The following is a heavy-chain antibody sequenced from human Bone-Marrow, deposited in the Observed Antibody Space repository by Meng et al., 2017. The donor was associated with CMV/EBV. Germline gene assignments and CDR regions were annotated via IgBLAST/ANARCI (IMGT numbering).Heavy chain of an antibody. D-gene: IGHD3-16*01. V-gene: IGHV3-7*01. Sequence: GESLQIFCAATGFTFTYYWMSWVRQAPGKGLEWVANINQNGGEKYYLDSVKGRFTISRDNAKSSLYLQMNSLRAEDRAVYYCARVGEGVQTNKILDYWGQGTRVTVSS. CDR1: GFTFTYYW. J-gene: IGHJ4*02. CDR3: ARVGEGVQTNKILDY. CDR2: INQNGGEK.